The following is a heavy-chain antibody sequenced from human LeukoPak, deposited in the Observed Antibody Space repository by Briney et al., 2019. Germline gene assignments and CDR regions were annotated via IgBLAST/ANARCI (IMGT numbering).Heavy chain of an antibody. Sequence: ASVKVSCKASGYTFSSHGISWVRQASGQGLEWMGWISCYDGETKYAQKFQGRVTMTTDTSTSTAYMELRSLRSDDTAVYYCARDPSNSIGRMTWFDPWGQGTLVTVSS. CDR2: ISCYDGET. J-gene: IGHJ5*02. CDR1: GYTFSSHG. V-gene: IGHV1-18*01. CDR3: ARDPSNSIGRMTWFDP. D-gene: IGHD2/OR15-2a*01.